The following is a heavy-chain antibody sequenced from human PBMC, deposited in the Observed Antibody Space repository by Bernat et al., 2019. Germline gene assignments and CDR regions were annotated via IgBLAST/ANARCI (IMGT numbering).Heavy chain of an antibody. CDR1: GFTFSGYL. CDR3: AKELGDSSGFYIDAIDI. V-gene: IGHV3-30-3*01. Sequence: QVQLVESGGGVVQPGRSLRLSCAASGFTFSGYLMHWVRQAPGKGLEWVAAISDDGGNKNHGDSVKGRFTISRDNSKSTLYLQMNSLRAEDTAVYYCAKELGDSSGFYIDAIDIWGQGTVVTVSA. D-gene: IGHD3-22*01. J-gene: IGHJ3*02. CDR2: ISDDGGNK.